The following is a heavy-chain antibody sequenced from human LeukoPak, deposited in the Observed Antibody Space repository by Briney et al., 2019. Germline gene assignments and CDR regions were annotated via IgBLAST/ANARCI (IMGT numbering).Heavy chain of an antibody. V-gene: IGHV1-69*06. Sequence: ASVKVSCKASGGTFSSYAISWVRQAPGQGLEWMGGIIPIFGTANYAQKFQGRVTITADKSTSTAYMELSSLRSEDTAVYYCASFGLRFWAFDIWGQGTMVTVSS. CDR1: GGTFSSYA. CDR2: IIPIFGTA. CDR3: ASFGLRFWAFDI. J-gene: IGHJ3*02. D-gene: IGHD5-12*01.